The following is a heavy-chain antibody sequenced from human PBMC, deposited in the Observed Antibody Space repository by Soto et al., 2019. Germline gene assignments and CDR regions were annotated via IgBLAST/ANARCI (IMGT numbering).Heavy chain of an antibody. V-gene: IGHV3-23*01. Sequence: GGSLRLSCAASGFTFSSYAMSWVRQAPGKGLEWVSSISGSGGSTYYADSVKGRFTISRDNSKNTLYLQMNSLRAEDTAVYYCAKYEEVVIGEFDYWGQGTLVTVSS. J-gene: IGHJ4*02. CDR2: ISGSGGST. D-gene: IGHD3-22*01. CDR3: AKYEEVVIGEFDY. CDR1: GFTFSSYA.